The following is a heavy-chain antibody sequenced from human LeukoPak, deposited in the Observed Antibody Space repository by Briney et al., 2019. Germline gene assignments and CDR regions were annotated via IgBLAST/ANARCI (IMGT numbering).Heavy chain of an antibody. CDR3: AKDRVTAAGYYFEY. V-gene: IGHV3-23*01. D-gene: IGHD6-13*01. Sequence: GGSLRLSCAASGFTFSSYAISWVRQAPLKGLDWVLAISGDGGSTDYADSVKGLFTISRYNSKNTLYLQMNSLRAEDTAVYYCAKDRVTAAGYYFEYWGQGTLVTVSS. CDR1: GFTFSSYA. J-gene: IGHJ4*02. CDR2: ISGDGGST.